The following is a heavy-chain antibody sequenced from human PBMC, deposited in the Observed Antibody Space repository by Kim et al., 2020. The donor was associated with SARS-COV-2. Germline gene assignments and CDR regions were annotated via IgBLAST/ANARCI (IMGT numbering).Heavy chain of an antibody. CDR1: GFAVSNVY. V-gene: IGHV3-53*01. CDR2: IYSGGTT. J-gene: IGHJ6*02. Sequence: GGSLRLSCAVSGFAVSNVYMNWVRQAPGKGLEWLSIIYSGGTTYYADSVQGRFTISRDNAENTLFLQMNSLRAEDTAIYYCAKASLNYYNSGTSLDYSGLDVWGQGTTVTVSS. D-gene: IGHD3-10*01. CDR3: AKASLNYYNSGTSLDYSGLDV.